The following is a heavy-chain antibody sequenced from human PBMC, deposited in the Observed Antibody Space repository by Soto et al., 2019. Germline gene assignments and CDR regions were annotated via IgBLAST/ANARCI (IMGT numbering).Heavy chain of an antibody. CDR3: ASSGYSYGFEYFDY. D-gene: IGHD5-18*01. Sequence: GGSLRLSCAASGFTFSSYAMHWVRQAPGKGLEWVAVISYDGSNKYYADSVKGRFTISRDNSKNTLYLQMNSLRAEDTAVYYCASSGYSYGFEYFDYWGQGTLVTVSS. J-gene: IGHJ4*02. CDR1: GFTFSSYA. CDR2: ISYDGSNK. V-gene: IGHV3-30-3*01.